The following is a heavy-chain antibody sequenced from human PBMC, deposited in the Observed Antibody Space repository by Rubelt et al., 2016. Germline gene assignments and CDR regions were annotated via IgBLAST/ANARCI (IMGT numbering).Heavy chain of an antibody. J-gene: IGHJ5*02. CDR2: INPSGGST. Sequence: QVQLVQSGAEVKKPGASVKVSCKASGYTFTSYYMHWVRQAPGQGLEWMGIINPSGGSTSVAQNFQGRVTMTRDTSTSTVYMELSSLGSEDTAVYYCAREAAAGTFMFDPWGQGTLVTVSS. CDR3: AREAAAGTFMFDP. V-gene: IGHV1-46*03. CDR1: GYTFTSYY. D-gene: IGHD6-13*01.